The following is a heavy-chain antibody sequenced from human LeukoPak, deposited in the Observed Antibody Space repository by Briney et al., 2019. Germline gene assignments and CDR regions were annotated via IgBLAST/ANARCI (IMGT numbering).Heavy chain of an antibody. CDR2: VAYTGST. Sequence: PSETLSLTCTVSGGSITSGEHYCSWIRQPPGKGLEWIGYVAYTGSTNYNPSLSSRVTMSVDTSKNQFSLKLSSVTAADTAVYYCARSGKSAYILDYWGQGTLVTVSS. CDR3: ARSGKSAYILDY. D-gene: IGHD3-16*01. V-gene: IGHV4-30-4*02. J-gene: IGHJ4*02. CDR1: GGSITSGEHY.